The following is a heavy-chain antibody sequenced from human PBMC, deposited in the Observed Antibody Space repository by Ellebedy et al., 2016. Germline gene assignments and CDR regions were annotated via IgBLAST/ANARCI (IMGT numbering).Heavy chain of an antibody. Sequence: GESLKISXSGSQFAFRNYAIHWVRQAPGKGLDWVSGISYDGRKTFFGDSVKGRFTISRDNPNNTVYLQMNSLRPEDTALYFCAKGGFYSGAETPYGMDVWGQGTTVTVSS. CDR2: ISYDGRKT. CDR3: AKGGFYSGAETPYGMDV. CDR1: QFAFRNYA. D-gene: IGHD3-10*01. J-gene: IGHJ6*02. V-gene: IGHV3-30*18.